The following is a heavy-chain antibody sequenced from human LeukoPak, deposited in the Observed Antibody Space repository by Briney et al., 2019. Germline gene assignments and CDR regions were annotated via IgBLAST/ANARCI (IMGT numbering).Heavy chain of an antibody. CDR3: ARWVAAAGTSWLFDL. V-gene: IGHV4-59*08. Sequence: PSETLSLTCAVSGGSISSYYWSWIRQPPGKGLEWIGYIYYSGSTTYNPSLKSRVTISEDTSKNQFSLRLTSVTAADTAVYYCARWVAAAGTSWLFDLWGRGTLVTVSS. CDR1: GGSISSYY. CDR2: IYYSGST. J-gene: IGHJ2*01. D-gene: IGHD6-13*01.